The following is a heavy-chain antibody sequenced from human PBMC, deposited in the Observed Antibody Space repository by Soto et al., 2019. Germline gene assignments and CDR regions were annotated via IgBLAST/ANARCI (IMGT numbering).Heavy chain of an antibody. V-gene: IGHV1-3*01. J-gene: IGHJ6*02. D-gene: IGHD3-22*01. CDR2: INAGNGNT. CDR1: GYTFTSYA. Sequence: ALVKVSCKASGYTFTSYAMHWVRQAPGQRLEWMGWINAGNGNTKYSQKFQGRVTITRDTSASTAYMELSSLRSEDTAVYYCARVKGNYYDSSGYYTYYYYGMDVWGQGTTVTVSS. CDR3: ARVKGNYYDSSGYYTYYYYGMDV.